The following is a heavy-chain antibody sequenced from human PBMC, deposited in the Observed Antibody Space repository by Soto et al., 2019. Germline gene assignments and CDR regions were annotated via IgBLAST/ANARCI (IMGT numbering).Heavy chain of an antibody. V-gene: IGHV1-2*02. Sequence: ASVKVSCKASVFSVDTTFCIHWVRRAPGQGLEWMGSINPNSGDAIYAQNFQGRVTMTRDTSISTAYMEVSSLTSDDTAVYYCGSHRSGPSLDVGHWGHGTVVTVSS. CDR1: VFSVDTTFC. CDR3: GSHRSGPSLDVGH. D-gene: IGHD2-15*01. CDR2: INPNSGDA. J-gene: IGHJ4*01.